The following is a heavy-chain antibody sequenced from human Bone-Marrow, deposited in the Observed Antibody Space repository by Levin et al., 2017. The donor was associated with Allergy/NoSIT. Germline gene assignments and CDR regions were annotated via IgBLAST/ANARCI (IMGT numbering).Heavy chain of an antibody. CDR3: VRGSGETTSFDY. CDR1: GFKFDDYT. J-gene: IGHJ4*02. Sequence: LSLTCAASGFKFDDYTIHWVRQPPGKGLEWVSLITWDGSRTLYADSVKGRFTISRDNNKNSLHLQMNSLRSEDSAMYYCVRGSGETTSFDYWGQGSLVTVSS. D-gene: IGHD4-17*01. CDR2: ITWDGSRT. V-gene: IGHV3-43*01.